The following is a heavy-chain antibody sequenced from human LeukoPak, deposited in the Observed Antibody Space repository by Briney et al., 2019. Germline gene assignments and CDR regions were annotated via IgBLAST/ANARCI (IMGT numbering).Heavy chain of an antibody. CDR2: IYYSGST. V-gene: IGHV4-39*01. CDR3: ARQAPQLLYSYYGMDV. D-gene: IGHD2-2*02. CDR1: GGSISSSSYY. Sequence: SETLSLTCTVSGGSISSSSYYWGWLRQPPGKGLEWIGSIYYSGSTYYNPSLKSRVTISVDTSKNQFSLKLSSVTAADTAVYYGARQAPQLLYSYYGMDVWGQGTTVTVSS. J-gene: IGHJ6*02.